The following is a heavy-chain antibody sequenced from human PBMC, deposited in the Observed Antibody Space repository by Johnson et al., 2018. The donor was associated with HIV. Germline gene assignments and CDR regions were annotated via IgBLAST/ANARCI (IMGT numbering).Heavy chain of an antibody. CDR1: GFDVTSHY. J-gene: IGHJ3*01. Sequence: VQLVESGGGVVQPGRSLRLSCAASGFDVTSHYMTWVRQAPGKGLEWISLIYGGATYYADSVQGRCTIARDNSTNSLILQMNSLRAEDTAVYYCARERGGSSGWSDALDVWGQGTMVTVSS. CDR2: IYGGAT. CDR3: ARERGGSSGWSDALDV. D-gene: IGHD6-19*01. V-gene: IGHV3-66*01.